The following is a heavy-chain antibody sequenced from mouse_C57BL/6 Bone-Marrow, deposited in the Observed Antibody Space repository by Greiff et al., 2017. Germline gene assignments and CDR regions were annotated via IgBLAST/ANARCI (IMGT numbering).Heavy chain of an antibody. V-gene: IGHV1-69*01. CDR3: ARTNYYGSSSWFAY. Sequence: VKLQQPGAELVMPGASVKLSCKASGYTFTSYWMHWVKQRPGQGLEWIGEIDPSDSYTNYNQKFKGKSTLTVDKSSSTAYMQLSSLISEDSAVYYCARTNYYGSSSWFAYWGQGTLVTVSA. D-gene: IGHD1-1*01. CDR1: GYTFTSYW. J-gene: IGHJ3*01. CDR2: IDPSDSYT.